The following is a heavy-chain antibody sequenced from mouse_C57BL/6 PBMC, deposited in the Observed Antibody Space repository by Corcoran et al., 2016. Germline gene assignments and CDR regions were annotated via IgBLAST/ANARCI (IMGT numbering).Heavy chain of an antibody. Sequence: QVQLQQSGAELVKPGASVKISCKASGYAFSSYWMNWVKQRPGKGLEWIGQIYPGDGDTNYNGKFKGKATLTADKSSSTAYMQLSSLTSEDSAVYFCAREIPYEGISGDYWGQGTSVTVSS. D-gene: IGHD2-3*01. V-gene: IGHV1-80*01. J-gene: IGHJ4*01. CDR1: GYAFSSYW. CDR3: AREIPYEGISGDY. CDR2: IYPGDGDT.